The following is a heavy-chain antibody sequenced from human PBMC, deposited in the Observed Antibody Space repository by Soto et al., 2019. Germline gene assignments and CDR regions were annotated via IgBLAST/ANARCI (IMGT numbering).Heavy chain of an antibody. V-gene: IGHV2-5*02. CDR3: ALYYCGNNGDDSKNNYYMDV. D-gene: IGHD5-12*01. Sequence: SGPTLVNPTQTLTLTCTFSGFSLSTSGVGVGWIRQPPGKALEWLALIYWDDDKRYSPSLKSRLTITKDTSKNQVVLTMTNMEPGYMAAYYCALYYCGNNGDDSKNNYYMDVWGKGTTVTVSS. CDR2: IYWDDDK. CDR1: GFSLSTSGVG. J-gene: IGHJ6*03.